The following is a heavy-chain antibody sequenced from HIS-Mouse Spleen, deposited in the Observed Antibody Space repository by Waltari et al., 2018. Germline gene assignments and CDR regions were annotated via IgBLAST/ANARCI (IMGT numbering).Heavy chain of an antibody. CDR3: AREIPYSSSWYDWYFDL. Sequence: QLQLQESGPGLVKPSETLSLTCTVSGGSISSSSYYWGWIRQPPGKGLEWIGSINYSVSPYYHPSLKSRVTISVATSKNQFSLKLSSVTAADTAVYYCAREIPYSSSWYDWYFDLWGRGTLVTVSS. J-gene: IGHJ2*01. CDR1: GGSISSSSYY. V-gene: IGHV4-39*07. CDR2: INYSVSP. D-gene: IGHD6-13*01.